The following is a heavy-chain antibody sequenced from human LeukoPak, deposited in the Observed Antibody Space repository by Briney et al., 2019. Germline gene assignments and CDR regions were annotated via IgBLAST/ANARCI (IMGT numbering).Heavy chain of an antibody. Sequence: EPSQTLSLTCTVSGGSISSGSYYWGWIRQPPGKGLEWIGSIYYSGSTYYNPSLKSRVTISVDTSKNQFSLKLSSVTAADTAVYYCARCFSFRGDRTRFDPWGQGTLVTVSS. V-gene: IGHV4-39*07. CDR2: IYYSGST. CDR1: GGSISSGSYY. J-gene: IGHJ5*02. CDR3: ARCFSFRGDRTRFDP. D-gene: IGHD3-16*01.